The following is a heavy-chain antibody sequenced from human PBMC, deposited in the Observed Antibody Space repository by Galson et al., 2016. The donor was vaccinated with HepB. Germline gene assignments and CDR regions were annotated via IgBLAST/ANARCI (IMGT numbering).Heavy chain of an antibody. D-gene: IGHD3-16*01. J-gene: IGHJ6*02. V-gene: IGHV4-31*03. CDR1: GGSISSGVHY. CDR3: ARERVTSGVGGRVYGMDV. CDR2: VYYSGTT. Sequence: TLSLTCTVSGGSISSGVHYWIWIRQHPGKGLEWIGYVYYSGTTYYNPSLKSRVVMSVDRSKNQFSLKLSSVTAADTAVYYCARERVTSGVGGRVYGMDVWGQGTAVAVSS.